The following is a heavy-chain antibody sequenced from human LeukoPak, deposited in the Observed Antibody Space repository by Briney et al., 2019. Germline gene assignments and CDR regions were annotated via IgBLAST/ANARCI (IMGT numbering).Heavy chain of an antibody. Sequence: GGSLRLSCTASGFIFGDYAMSWVRQAPGKGLEWVGFIRNKAYGGTTEYAASVKGRFTISRDDSKSIAYLQIHSLKSEDTAVYYCSRDGLDYYGSGSYRGFDYWGQGTLVTVSS. CDR1: GFIFGDYA. CDR2: IRNKAYGGTT. D-gene: IGHD3-10*01. J-gene: IGHJ4*02. CDR3: SRDGLDYYGSGSYRGFDY. V-gene: IGHV3-49*04.